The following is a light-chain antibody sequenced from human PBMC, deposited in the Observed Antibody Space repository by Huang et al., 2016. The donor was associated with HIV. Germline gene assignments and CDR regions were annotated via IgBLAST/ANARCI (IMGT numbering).Light chain of an antibody. CDR3: MQALQTPRT. CDR2: LSS. V-gene: IGKV2-28*01. Sequence: DIVMSQSPLSLPVTPGEPASISCSSSQSLLHSNGYNYLDWYVQKPGQSPQLVIYLSSNRASGVPDRFSGTGSVTHFTLRISRVEAEDVGVYYCMQALQTPRTFGQGTRLEIK. CDR1: QSLLHSNGYNY. J-gene: IGKJ5*01.